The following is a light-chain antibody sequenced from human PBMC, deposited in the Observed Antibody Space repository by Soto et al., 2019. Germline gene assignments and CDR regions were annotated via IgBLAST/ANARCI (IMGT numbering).Light chain of an antibody. CDR3: QQFDSSSYT. CDR1: QSVSSSY. Sequence: EIVVTQSPGALSLSPGDRATLSCRASQSVSSSYLAWYQQKPGQAPRLLIYSASSRATGIPDRFSGSGSGTDLTLTISRLEPEDFAVYYCQQFDSSSYTLGQG. CDR2: SAS. V-gene: IGKV3-20*01. J-gene: IGKJ2*01.